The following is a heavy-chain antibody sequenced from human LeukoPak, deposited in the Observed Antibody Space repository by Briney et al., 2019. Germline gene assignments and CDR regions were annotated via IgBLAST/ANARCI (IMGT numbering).Heavy chain of an antibody. CDR3: ARSARGVIFDV. J-gene: IGHJ6*04. D-gene: IGHD3-10*01. CDR2: ISYDGSNK. Sequence: GGSLRLSCAASGFTFSSYAMHWVRPAPGKGLEWVAVISYDGSNKYYADSVEGRFTISRDNSKNTLYLQMNSLTFEDTAVYYCARSARGVIFDVWGKGTTVTVSS. V-gene: IGHV3-30-3*01. CDR1: GFTFSSYA.